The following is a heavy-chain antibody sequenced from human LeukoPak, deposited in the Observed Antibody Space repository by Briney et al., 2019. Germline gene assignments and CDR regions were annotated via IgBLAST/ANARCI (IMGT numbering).Heavy chain of an antibody. CDR3: AREGRGYSYAFEY. CDR1: GFSFSSYE. J-gene: IGHJ4*02. Sequence: PGGSLRLSCAASGFSFSSYEMNWVRQAPGKGLEWVSYISSSGSTIYYADSVKGRFTISRDNAKNSLYLQMNSLRAEDTAVYYCAREGRGYSYAFEYWGQGTLVTVSS. CDR2: ISSSGSTI. D-gene: IGHD5-18*01. V-gene: IGHV3-48*03.